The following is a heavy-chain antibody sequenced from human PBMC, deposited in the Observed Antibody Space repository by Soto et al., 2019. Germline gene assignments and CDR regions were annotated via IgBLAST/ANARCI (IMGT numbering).Heavy chain of an antibody. Sequence: QVQLVQSGGGLVKPGGSLRLSCEASGFTFSSSYMSWIRQAPGKGLEWVSYISSSGVSMYYADSVKGRFTISRDNANNSLYLQMNSLRVKDTAVYYCARGGFNYASWGQGTLVTVSP. CDR1: GFTFSSSY. D-gene: IGHD3-16*01. V-gene: IGHV3-11*01. CDR2: ISSSGVSM. J-gene: IGHJ5*02. CDR3: ARGGFNYAS.